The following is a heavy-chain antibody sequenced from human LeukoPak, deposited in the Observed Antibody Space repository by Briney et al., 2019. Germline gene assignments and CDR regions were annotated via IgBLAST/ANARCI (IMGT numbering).Heavy chain of an antibody. CDR3: ARDNSVGDYAWWFDP. CDR1: GYTFTSYG. Sequence: ASVKVSCKASGYTFTSYGISWVRQAPGQGLEWMGWISAYNGNTNYAQKLQGRVTMATDKSTSTAYMELRSLRSEDTAVYYCARDNSVGDYAWWFDPWGQGTLVTVSS. V-gene: IGHV1-18*01. J-gene: IGHJ5*02. CDR2: ISAYNGNT. D-gene: IGHD1-26*01.